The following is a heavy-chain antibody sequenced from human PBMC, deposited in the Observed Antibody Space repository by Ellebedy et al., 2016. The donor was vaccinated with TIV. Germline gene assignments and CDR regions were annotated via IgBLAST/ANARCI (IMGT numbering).Heavy chain of an antibody. Sequence: GESLKISCESSGFSFSDFGMHWVRQPPGKGLEWVPYIWYDGHNHFYADSVKGRFTISRDNAKNTLYMQMNSLRPEDTAVYYCARDDSVVVPGAYDCWGQGTLVTVSS. CDR2: IWYDGHNH. CDR1: GFSFSDFG. D-gene: IGHD2-2*01. J-gene: IGHJ4*02. CDR3: ARDDSVVVPGAYDC. V-gene: IGHV3-30*02.